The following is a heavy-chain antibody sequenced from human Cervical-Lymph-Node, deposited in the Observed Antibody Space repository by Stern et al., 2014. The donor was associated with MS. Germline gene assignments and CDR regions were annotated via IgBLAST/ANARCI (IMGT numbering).Heavy chain of an antibody. CDR3: AREVAGHRLGMMDV. D-gene: IGHD6-19*01. Sequence: VQLVESGAEVKKPGASVTVSCKASGYTFTSYYMHWVRQAPGHGLEWMGIINPSGGSTSYAQKFQGRVTMTRDTSTSKVYMELSSLRSEDTAVYYCAREVAGHRLGMMDVWGQGTTVTVSS. CDR1: GYTFTSYY. V-gene: IGHV1-46*01. J-gene: IGHJ6*02. CDR2: INPSGGST.